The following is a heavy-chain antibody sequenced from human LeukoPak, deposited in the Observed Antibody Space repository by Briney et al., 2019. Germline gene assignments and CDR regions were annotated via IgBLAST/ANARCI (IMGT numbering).Heavy chain of an antibody. V-gene: IGHV3-66*02. CDR2: IYSGGST. CDR3: ARDSYYDSSGYFDY. J-gene: IGHJ4*02. CDR1: GFTVSSNY. Sequence: PGGSLRLSCAASGFTVSSNYMSWVRQAPGKGLEWVSVIYSGGSTYYADSVKGRFTISRDNSKNTLYLQMNSLRAKDTAVYYCARDSYYDSSGYFDYWGQGTLVTVSS. D-gene: IGHD3-22*01.